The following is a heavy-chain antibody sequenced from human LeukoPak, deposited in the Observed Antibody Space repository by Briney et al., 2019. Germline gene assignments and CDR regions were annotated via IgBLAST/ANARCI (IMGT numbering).Heavy chain of an antibody. CDR1: GYTFTSYD. CDR3: ATTPRTYYDILTGYYPMYYFDY. CDR2: MNPNSGNT. J-gene: IGHJ4*02. D-gene: IGHD3-9*01. V-gene: IGHV1-8*01. Sequence: ASVKVSCKASGYTFTSYDINWVRQATGQGLEWMGWMNPNSGNTGYAQKFQGRVTMTRNTSISTAYMELSSLRSEDTAVYYCATTPRTYYDILTGYYPMYYFDYWGQGTLVTVSS.